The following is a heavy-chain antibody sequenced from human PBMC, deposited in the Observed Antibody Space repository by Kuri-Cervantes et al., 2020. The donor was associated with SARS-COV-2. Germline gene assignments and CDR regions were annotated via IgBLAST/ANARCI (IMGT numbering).Heavy chain of an antibody. CDR2: ISPIFGTA. Sequence: SVKVSCKASGDTLNHYIHNWVRQAPGQGLEWMGGISPIFGTAIYAKKFQDRVTITADESTSTAYMELSSLRSDDTAVYYCARDTGNRRLGIDSWGQGTLVTVSS. CDR1: GDTLNHYI. D-gene: IGHD7-27*01. CDR3: ARDTGNRRLGIDS. J-gene: IGHJ4*02. V-gene: IGHV1-69*13.